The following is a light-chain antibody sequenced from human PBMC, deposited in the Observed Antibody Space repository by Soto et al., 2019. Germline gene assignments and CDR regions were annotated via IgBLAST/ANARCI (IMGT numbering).Light chain of an antibody. CDR2: EVT. Sequence: QPVLTQPASVSGSPGQSITISCTGTSSDIGGYNYVSWYQQHPGKAPKLMIYEVTNRPSGVSNRFSGSKSGNTASLTISGLQAEDEADYYCCSYTFSSTVVFGGGTKVTVL. CDR1: SSDIGGYNY. J-gene: IGLJ2*01. V-gene: IGLV2-14*01. CDR3: CSYTFSSTVV.